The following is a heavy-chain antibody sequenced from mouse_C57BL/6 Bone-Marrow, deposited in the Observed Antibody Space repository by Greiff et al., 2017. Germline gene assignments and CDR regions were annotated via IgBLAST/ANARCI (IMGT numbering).Heavy chain of an antibody. CDR3: AREGNYYGSSHFDY. D-gene: IGHD1-1*01. J-gene: IGHJ2*01. Sequence: QVQLQQPGAELVMPGASVKLSCKASGYTFTSYWMHWVKQRPGQGLEWIGEIDPSDSYTNYNQKFTGKSTLTVDKSSSTAYMQLSSLTSEDSAVYYGAREGNYYGSSHFDYCDQGTTLTGSA. V-gene: IGHV1-69*01. CDR2: IDPSDSYT. CDR1: GYTFTSYW.